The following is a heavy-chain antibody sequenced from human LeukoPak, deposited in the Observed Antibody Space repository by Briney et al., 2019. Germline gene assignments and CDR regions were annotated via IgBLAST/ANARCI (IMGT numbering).Heavy chain of an antibody. CDR2: IWYDGSNK. D-gene: IGHD6-19*01. J-gene: IGHJ4*02. V-gene: IGHV3-33*01. CDR1: GFTFSSYG. Sequence: GGSLRLSCAASGFTFSSYGMPWVRQAPGKGLEWVAVIWYDGSNKYYADSVRGRFTISRDNSKNTLYLQMNSLRAEDTAVYYCARGLVAVAGPSDYWGQGTLVTVSS. CDR3: ARGLVAVAGPSDY.